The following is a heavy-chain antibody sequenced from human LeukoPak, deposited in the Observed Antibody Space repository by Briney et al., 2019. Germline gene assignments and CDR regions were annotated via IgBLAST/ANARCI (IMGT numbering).Heavy chain of an antibody. CDR2: IRYNGDNE. CDR1: GFTFKNYG. Sequence: GGSLRLSCAASGFTFKNYGMHWVRQAPGKGLEWVAFIRYNGDNEYYADSVKGRFTISRDNAKNSLYLQMNSLRAEDTAVYYCARDTDQYCGRDCYVDYWGQGTLVTVSS. V-gene: IGHV3-30*02. CDR3: ARDTDQYCGRDCYVDY. D-gene: IGHD2-21*02. J-gene: IGHJ4*02.